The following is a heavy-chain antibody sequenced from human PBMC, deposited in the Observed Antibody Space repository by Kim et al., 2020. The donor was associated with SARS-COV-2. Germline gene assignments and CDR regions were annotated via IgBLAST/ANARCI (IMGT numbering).Heavy chain of an antibody. V-gene: IGHV3-11*05. Sequence: GGSLRLSCAASGFTFSDYYMSWIRQAPGKGLEWVSYISSSSSYTNYADSVKGRFTISRDNAKNSLYLQMNSLRAEDTAVYYCARVRVVVVAATHHSYYFDYWGQGTLVTVSS. CDR1: GFTFSDYY. CDR3: ARVRVVVVAATHHSYYFDY. CDR2: ISSSSSYT. J-gene: IGHJ4*02. D-gene: IGHD2-15*01.